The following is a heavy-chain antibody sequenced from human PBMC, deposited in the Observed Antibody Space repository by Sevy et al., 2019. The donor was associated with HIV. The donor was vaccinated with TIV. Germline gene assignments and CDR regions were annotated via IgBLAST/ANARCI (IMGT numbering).Heavy chain of an antibody. Sequence: GGSLRLSCAASGFTFSSYWMHWVRQAPGKGLMWVSRINSDGSSTSYADSVKGRFTISRDNAKNTLFLQMNSLRAEDTAVYYCARWRAVAGSPHAFDIWGQGTMVTVSS. CDR2: INSDGSST. J-gene: IGHJ3*02. CDR3: ARWRAVAGSPHAFDI. CDR1: GFTFSSYW. D-gene: IGHD6-19*01. V-gene: IGHV3-74*01.